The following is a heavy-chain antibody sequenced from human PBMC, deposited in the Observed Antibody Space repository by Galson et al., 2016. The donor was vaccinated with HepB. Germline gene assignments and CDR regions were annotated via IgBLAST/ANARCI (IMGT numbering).Heavy chain of an antibody. CDR1: GGTFNKYA. CDR3: AREGYTYTLYYFDY. V-gene: IGHV1-69*13. J-gene: IGHJ4*02. CDR2: IIPIFGTA. D-gene: IGHD5-18*01. Sequence: SVKVSCKASGGTFNKYAFSWVRQAPGQGLEWMGGIIPIFGTANYAQKFQGRVTITADESTSTAYLELRSLRSEDTAVYYCAREGYTYTLYYFDYWGQGTLVTVSS.